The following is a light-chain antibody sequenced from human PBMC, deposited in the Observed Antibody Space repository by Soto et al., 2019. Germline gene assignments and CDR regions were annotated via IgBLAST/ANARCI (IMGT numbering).Light chain of an antibody. J-gene: IGKJ2*01. CDR2: AAS. Sequence: IQMTQSPSAMSASVGDRVTITCRASQGISSYLAWYQQKPGKAPKLLIYAASTLQSGVPSRFSGSGSGTDFTLTISCLQSEDFATYYCQQYYSYPYTFGQGTKVDIK. CDR1: QGISSY. CDR3: QQYYSYPYT. V-gene: IGKV1-8*01.